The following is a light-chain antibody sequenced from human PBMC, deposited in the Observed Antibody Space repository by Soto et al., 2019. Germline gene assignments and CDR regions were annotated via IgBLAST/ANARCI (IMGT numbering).Light chain of an antibody. Sequence: EIVLTQSRGTLSLSPGERATLSCRASQSVSSSYLAWYQQKPGQDPRLLIYGASSRATGIPGRFSGSGSGTDFTLTISSLEPEDFAVYYCQQYGRSPFTFGPGTKVDIK. CDR3: QQYGRSPFT. J-gene: IGKJ3*01. CDR1: QSVSSSY. CDR2: GAS. V-gene: IGKV3-20*01.